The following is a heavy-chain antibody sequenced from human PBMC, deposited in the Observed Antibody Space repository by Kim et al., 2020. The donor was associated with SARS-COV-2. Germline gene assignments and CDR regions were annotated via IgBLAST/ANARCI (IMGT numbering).Heavy chain of an antibody. Sequence: GESLKISCQVSGDTFRNYWIGWVRQMPGRGLQWMGVIFPRDSDTRYSPSFRGQVTISVDKSITTAYLQWNRLQASDTAIYYCARLPPFVHWYFDLWGRGT. D-gene: IGHD3-16*02. V-gene: IGHV5-51*01. J-gene: IGHJ2*01. CDR1: GDTFRNYW. CDR3: ARLPPFVHWYFDL. CDR2: IFPRDSDT.